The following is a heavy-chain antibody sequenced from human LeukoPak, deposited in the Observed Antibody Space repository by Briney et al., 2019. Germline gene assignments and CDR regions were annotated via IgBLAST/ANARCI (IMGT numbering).Heavy chain of an antibody. V-gene: IGHV4-59*01. D-gene: IGHD3-9*01. CDR3: ARGIEFWLGWLDP. J-gene: IGHJ5*02. CDR1: GASMSSTY. CDR2: TYHNGNT. Sequence: SETLSLTCSVPGASMSSTYWSWIRQPPGKGLEWIGQTYHNGNTHYNPSLKSRVTMSLDTSKNQFSLSLSSVSAADTAVYYCARGIEFWLGWLDPWGQGILVTVSS.